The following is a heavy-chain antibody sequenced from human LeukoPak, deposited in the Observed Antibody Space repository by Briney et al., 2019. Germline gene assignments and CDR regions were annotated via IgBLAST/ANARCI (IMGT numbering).Heavy chain of an antibody. J-gene: IGHJ6*02. CDR3: ARTRRYSTSLNYYYDMDV. CDR2: IKQDGSEK. V-gene: IGHV3-7*01. CDR1: GFTFSTYW. Sequence: GGFLRLSCAASGFTFSTYWMSWVRQAPGKGLEWVANIKQDGSEKYYVDSVKGRFTISRDNTKNSLYLQMSSLRAEDTAVYYCARTRRYSTSLNYYYDMDVWGQGTTVTVSS. D-gene: IGHD6-6*01.